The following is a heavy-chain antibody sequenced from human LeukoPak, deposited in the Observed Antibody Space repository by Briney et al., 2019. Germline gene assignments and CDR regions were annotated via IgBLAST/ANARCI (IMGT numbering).Heavy chain of an antibody. Sequence: KPSETLSLTCTVSGGSISSSNYYWGWIRQPPGKGLEWIGTIYYSGTTYYNPSLESRVTIFEDTSKNQFSLMLTSVTATDTAVYYCARQKSDYYYYYMDVWGKGTTVTVSS. V-gene: IGHV4-39*01. J-gene: IGHJ6*03. CDR3: ARQKSDYYYYYMDV. CDR1: GGSISSSNYY. CDR2: IYYSGTT.